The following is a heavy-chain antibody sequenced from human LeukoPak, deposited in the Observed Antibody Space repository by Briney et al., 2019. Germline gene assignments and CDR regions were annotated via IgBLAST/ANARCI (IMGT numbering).Heavy chain of an antibody. Sequence: ASVKVSCKASGYTFTGYYMHWVRQAPGQGLEWMGWINPNSGGTNYARKFQGRVTMTRDTSISTAYMELSRLRSDDTAVYYCARDPLYYYYYMDVWGKGTTVTISS. J-gene: IGHJ6*03. CDR3: ARDPLYYYYYMDV. V-gene: IGHV1-2*02. CDR2: INPNSGGT. CDR1: GYTFTGYY.